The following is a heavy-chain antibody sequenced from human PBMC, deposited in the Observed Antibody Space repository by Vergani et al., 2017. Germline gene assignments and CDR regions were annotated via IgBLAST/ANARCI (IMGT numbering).Heavy chain of an antibody. CDR1: GYSFTSYW. CDR3: ARRGRYCSSTSCYGGDYDYGMDV. Sequence: EVQLVQSGAEVKKPGESLKISCKGSGYSFTSYWIGWVRQMPGKGLEWIGIIYPGDSDTRYSPSFQGQVTISADKSISTAYLQWSSLKASDTAMYYCARRGRYCSSTSCYGGDYDYGMDVWGQGTTVTVSS. J-gene: IGHJ6*02. CDR2: IYPGDSDT. D-gene: IGHD2-2*01. V-gene: IGHV5-51*01.